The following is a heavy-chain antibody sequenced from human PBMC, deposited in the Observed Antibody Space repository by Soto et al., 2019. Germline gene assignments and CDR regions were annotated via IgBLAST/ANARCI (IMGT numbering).Heavy chain of an antibody. CDR2: IYPGDSDT. J-gene: IGHJ5*02. V-gene: IGHV5-51*01. CDR3: ARPEIPTRSDDYDYPFDL. CDR1: GYIFSIYR. D-gene: IGHD3-16*01. Sequence: ESLKISCKASGYIFSIYRIGWVRQMPGKGLEWMGVIYPGDSDTRYNPSFQGQVTISVDKSTSTASLQWNSLESSDTAIYYCARPEIPTRSDDYDYPFDLWGQGTLVTV.